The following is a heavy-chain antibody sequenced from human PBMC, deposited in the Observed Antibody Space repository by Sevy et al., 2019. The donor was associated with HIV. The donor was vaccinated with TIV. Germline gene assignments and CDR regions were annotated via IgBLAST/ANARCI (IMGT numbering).Heavy chain of an antibody. Sequence: GGSLRLSCAASGFSLTTSGMHWVRQAPGKGLEWVAYVRNDGSNKYYADSVRDRFTISRDSPKNTLYLQMNSLRDEDTAIYYCARGRKTTEEWLEELDYYYGLDVWGQGTTVTVSS. D-gene: IGHD2-8*01. J-gene: IGHJ6*02. CDR3: ARGRKTTEEWLEELDYYYGLDV. V-gene: IGHV3-30*02. CDR1: GFSLTTSG. CDR2: VRNDGSNK.